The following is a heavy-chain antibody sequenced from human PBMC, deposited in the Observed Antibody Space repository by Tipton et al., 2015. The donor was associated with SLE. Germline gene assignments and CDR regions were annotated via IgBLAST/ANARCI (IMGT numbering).Heavy chain of an antibody. V-gene: IGHV4-59*08. Sequence: TLSLTCTVSGGSISSYYWSWIRQPPGKGLEWIGYIYDSGSTYYNPSLKSRVTISVDTSKNQFSLKLSSVTAADTAVYYCARHLVTEAFDYWGQGTLVTVSS. CDR3: ARHLVTEAFDY. CDR2: IYDSGST. J-gene: IGHJ4*02. CDR1: GGSISSYY. D-gene: IGHD3-9*01.